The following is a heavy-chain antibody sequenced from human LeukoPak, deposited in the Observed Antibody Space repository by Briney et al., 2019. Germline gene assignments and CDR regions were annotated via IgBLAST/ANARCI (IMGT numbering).Heavy chain of an antibody. Sequence: GASMKVSCKASGYTFTSYYMHWVRQAPGQGLEWMGIINPSGGSTSYAQKSQGRVTMTRDMSTSTVYMELSSLRSEDTAVYYCARDRSRAFFDPWGQGTLVTVSS. CDR1: GYTFTSYY. V-gene: IGHV1-46*01. CDR2: INPSGGST. J-gene: IGHJ5*02. D-gene: IGHD1-26*01. CDR3: ARDRSRAFFDP.